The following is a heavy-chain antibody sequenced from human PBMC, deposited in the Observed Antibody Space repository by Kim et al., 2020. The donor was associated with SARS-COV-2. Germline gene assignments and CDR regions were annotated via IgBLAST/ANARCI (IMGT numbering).Heavy chain of an antibody. CDR2: IDSDNGNT. D-gene: IGHD3-10*01. Sequence: ASVKVSCKASGYTFTDYGFSWVRQAPGQGLEWMGWIDSDNGNTNYAQNLQGRVTMTADTSTSTAYMELMSLRSDDTAMYYCVRGHYGKIGGEYWGQGTLVTVAS. CDR1: GYTFTDYG. V-gene: IGHV1-18*01. CDR3: VRGHYGKIGGEY. J-gene: IGHJ4*02.